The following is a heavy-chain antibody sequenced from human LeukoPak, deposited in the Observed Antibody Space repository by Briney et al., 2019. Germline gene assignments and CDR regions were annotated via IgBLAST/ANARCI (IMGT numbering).Heavy chain of an antibody. Sequence: ASVKVSCKASGYTFTSYDINWVRQATGQGLEWMGWMNPNSGNTGYAQKFQGRVTMTRNTSINTAYMELSSLRSEDTAVYYCARAQTYYDILTGYYEFDYWGQGALVTVSS. D-gene: IGHD3-9*01. CDR1: GYTFTSYD. V-gene: IGHV1-8*01. J-gene: IGHJ4*02. CDR2: MNPNSGNT. CDR3: ARAQTYYDILTGYYEFDY.